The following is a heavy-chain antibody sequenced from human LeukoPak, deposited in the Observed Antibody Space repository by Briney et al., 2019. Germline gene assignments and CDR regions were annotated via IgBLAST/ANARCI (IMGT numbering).Heavy chain of an antibody. J-gene: IGHJ6*02. D-gene: IGHD4-11*01. CDR2: INHSGST. CDR1: GGSISSYY. V-gene: IGHV4-34*01. CDR3: ARGIQKSDYTQNGMDV. Sequence: SETLSLTCTVSGGSISSYYWSWIRQPPGKGLEWIGEINHSGSTNYNPSLKSRVTISVDTSKNQFSLKLSSVTAADTAVYYCARGIQKSDYTQNGMDVWGQGTTVTVSS.